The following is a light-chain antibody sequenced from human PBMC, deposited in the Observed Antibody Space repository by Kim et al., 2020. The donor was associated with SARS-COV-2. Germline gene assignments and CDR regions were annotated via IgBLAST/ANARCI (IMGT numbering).Light chain of an antibody. CDR3: QQYHNWPPYT. CDR1: QTITTN. Sequence: EILMTQSPATLSVSPGETVTLSCRASQTITTNLAWYQQKPGRAPRLLIFAASTRTTDIPARFRGSGSGTEFTLTISSLQSEDFAVYYCQQYHNWPPYTFGQGTKLEIK. J-gene: IGKJ2*01. CDR2: AAS. V-gene: IGKV3D-15*01.